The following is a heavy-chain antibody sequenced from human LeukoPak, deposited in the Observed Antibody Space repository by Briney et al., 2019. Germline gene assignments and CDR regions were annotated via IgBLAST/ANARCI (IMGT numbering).Heavy chain of an antibody. D-gene: IGHD5-18*01. V-gene: IGHV4-59*08. Sequence: PSETLSLTCTVSGGSISSYYWSWIRQPPGKGLEWIGYIYYSGSTNYNPSLKGRVTISVDTSKNQFSLKLSSVTAADTAVYYCARQKSYGYFDYWGQGTLVTVSS. J-gene: IGHJ4*02. CDR1: GGSISSYY. CDR2: IYYSGST. CDR3: ARQKSYGYFDY.